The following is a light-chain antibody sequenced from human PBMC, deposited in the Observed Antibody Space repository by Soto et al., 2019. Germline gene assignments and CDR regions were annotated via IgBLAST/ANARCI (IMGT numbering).Light chain of an antibody. J-gene: IGLJ2*01. Sequence: QSVLTRPASVSGSPGQSITISCTGTSSDVGGYNYVSRYQQHPGKAPKLMIYDVSNRPSGVSNRFSGSKSGNTASLTISGLQAEDEADYYCSSYTSSSSVVFGGGTKLTVL. CDR1: SSDVGGYNY. V-gene: IGLV2-14*01. CDR2: DVS. CDR3: SSYTSSSSVV.